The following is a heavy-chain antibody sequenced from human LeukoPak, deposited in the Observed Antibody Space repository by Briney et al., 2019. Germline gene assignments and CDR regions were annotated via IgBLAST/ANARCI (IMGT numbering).Heavy chain of an antibody. CDR3: TMTADYDYYYDY. J-gene: IGHJ4*02. V-gene: IGHV3-73*01. D-gene: IGHD4-17*01. Sequence: GGSLRLSCAASGFTFSGSAMHWVRQASGKGLEWVGRIRSKANSYATAYVASVKGRFTISRDDSKNTAYLQMNSLKTEDTAVYYCTMTADYDYYYDYWGQGTLVTVSS. CDR1: GFTFSGSA. CDR2: IRSKANSYAT.